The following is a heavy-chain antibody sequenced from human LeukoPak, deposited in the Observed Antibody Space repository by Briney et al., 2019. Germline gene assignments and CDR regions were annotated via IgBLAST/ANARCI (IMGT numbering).Heavy chain of an antibody. CDR3: AKGGVRYYYGSGSPGDAFDI. J-gene: IGHJ3*02. Sequence: PGGSLRLSCAASGFTFSSYAMSWVRQAPGKGLEWVSAISGSGGSTYYADSVKGRFTISRDNSKNTLYLQMNSLRAEDTAVYYCAKGGVRYYYGSGSPGDAFDIWGQGTMVTVSS. D-gene: IGHD3-10*01. V-gene: IGHV3-23*01. CDR1: GFTFSSYA. CDR2: ISGSGGST.